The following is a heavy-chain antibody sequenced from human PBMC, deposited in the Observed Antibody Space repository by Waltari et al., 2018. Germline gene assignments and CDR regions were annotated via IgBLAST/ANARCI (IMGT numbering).Heavy chain of an antibody. CDR1: GGSISSGGYY. D-gene: IGHD6-19*01. Sequence: QVQLQESGPGLVKPSQTLSLTCTVSGGSISSGGYYWSWIRQHPGKGLEWIGYIYYSGGTYYNPSLKSRVTISVDTSKNQFSLKLSSVTAADTAVYYCARGFSIAVAGMSWFDPWGQGTLVTVSS. CDR2: IYYSGGT. J-gene: IGHJ5*02. CDR3: ARGFSIAVAGMSWFDP. V-gene: IGHV4-31*03.